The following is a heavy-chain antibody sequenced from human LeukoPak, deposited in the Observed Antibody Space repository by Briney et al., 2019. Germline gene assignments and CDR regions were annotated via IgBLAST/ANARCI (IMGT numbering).Heavy chain of an antibody. CDR1: GDSISSDPCF. J-gene: IGHJ3*02. CDR3: AREGQWLVRGDAFDI. CDR2: IHTSGST. D-gene: IGHD6-19*01. Sequence: SETLSLTCTVCGDSISSDPCFWNWLRQPAGKGLEWIGRIHTSGSTNYNPSLKSRVTISLDTSKNQFSLKVTSATAADTAVYYCAREGQWLVRGDAFDIWGQGTMVTVSA. V-gene: IGHV4-61*02.